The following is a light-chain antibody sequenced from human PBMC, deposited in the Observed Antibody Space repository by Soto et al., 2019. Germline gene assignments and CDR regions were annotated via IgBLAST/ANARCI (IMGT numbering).Light chain of an antibody. Sequence: QSVLTQPPSASGTPGQRVTISCSGSSSSIGTQTVNWYQQLPETAPKLLIYSNNQRPSGVPDRFSGSKSGTSASLAISGLQSEDEADYYCAAWDDSRNGVLFGGGTKVTVL. V-gene: IGLV1-44*01. CDR2: SNN. CDR3: AAWDDSRNGVL. J-gene: IGLJ2*01. CDR1: SSSIGTQT.